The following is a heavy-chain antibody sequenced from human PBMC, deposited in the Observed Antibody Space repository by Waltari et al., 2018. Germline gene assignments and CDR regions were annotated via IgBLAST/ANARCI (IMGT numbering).Heavy chain of an antibody. CDR2: ISNSGDT. D-gene: IGHD3-3*01. CDR3: ARATVFGVVPDTFDI. J-gene: IGHJ3*02. CDR1: GASSRGYH. V-gene: IGHV4-59*01. Sequence: GSGPGRVKPSETLSLTCAVSGASSRGYHWTWIRPPPGGGLEWIGHISNSGDTAYGPSLRSRVTISVDTSKNHFSLKLTSGTTADTAVYYCARATVFGVVPDTFDIWSQGTMVTVSS.